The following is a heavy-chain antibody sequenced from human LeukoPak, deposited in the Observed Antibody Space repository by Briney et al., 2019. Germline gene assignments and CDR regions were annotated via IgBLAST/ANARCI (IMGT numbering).Heavy chain of an antibody. J-gene: IGHJ4*02. CDR1: GGSISSYY. V-gene: IGHV4-59*01. D-gene: IGHD3-16*02. Sequence: SETLSLTCTVSGGSISSYYWSWIRQPPGKGLEWIGCIYYSGSTNYNPSLKSRVTISVDTSKNQFSLKLSSVTAADTAVYYCARTYYDYVWGSYRFDYWGQGTLVTVSS. CDR3: ARTYYDYVWGSYRFDY. CDR2: IYYSGST.